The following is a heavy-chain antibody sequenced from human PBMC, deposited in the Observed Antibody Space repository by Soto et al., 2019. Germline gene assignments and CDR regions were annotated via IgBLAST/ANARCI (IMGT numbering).Heavy chain of an antibody. CDR1: GCSLSSHY. J-gene: IGHJ4*02. Sequence: SETLSLTCTVSGCSLSSHYWSWIRQPPGKGLEWIGFIYYTGGTSYNPSHNSRVTLSIDRSENQFSLKLSSVTAADTAVYYCVRHLREVAAGVFDFWGQGALVTVS. CDR3: VRHLREVAAGVFDF. D-gene: IGHD6-13*01. CDR2: IYYTGGT. V-gene: IGHV4-59*08.